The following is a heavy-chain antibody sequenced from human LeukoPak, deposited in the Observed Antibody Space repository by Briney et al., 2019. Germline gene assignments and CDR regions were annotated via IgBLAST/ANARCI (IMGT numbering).Heavy chain of an antibody. CDR1: GYTFTGYY. V-gene: IGHV1-2*02. D-gene: IGHD4-17*01. Sequence: ASVKVSCKASGYTFTGYYMHRVRQAPGQGLKWMGWINPNSGGTNYAQKFQGRVTMTRDTSISTAYMELSRLRSDDTAMYYCARDLGTVTTSYYYYMDVWGKGTTVTISS. CDR3: ARDLGTVTTSYYYYMDV. J-gene: IGHJ6*03. CDR2: INPNSGGT.